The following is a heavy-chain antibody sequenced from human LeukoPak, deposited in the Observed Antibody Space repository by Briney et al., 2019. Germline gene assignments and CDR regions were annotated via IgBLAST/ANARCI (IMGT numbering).Heavy chain of an antibody. D-gene: IGHD1-26*01. V-gene: IGHV3-23*01. CDR2: VSGSGGST. CDR1: GFTFSRYA. Sequence: GGSLRLSCAASGFTFSRYAMSWVRQAPGKGPEWGSAVSGSGGSTFYADSVKGRFTISRDNSKNTLYLQMNSLRAEDTAVYYCANFVVGATGYFDYWGQGTLVTVSS. J-gene: IGHJ4*02. CDR3: ANFVVGATGYFDY.